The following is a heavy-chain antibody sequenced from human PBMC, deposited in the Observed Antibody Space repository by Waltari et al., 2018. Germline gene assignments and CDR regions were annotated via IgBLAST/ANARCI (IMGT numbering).Heavy chain of an antibody. CDR1: GYTFTDFS. Sequence: QVQLVQSGAEVKRPGAAVKVSCKAPGYTFTDFSMHWVRQAPGQGLEWMGIINPSGGGTTYTQKFQDRVTMTRDTSTNTVYMELSSLRSEDTAVYYCARAGTTLIWGVAEWGQGTLVTVSS. CDR2: INPSGGGT. J-gene: IGHJ4*02. CDR3: ARAGTTLIWGVAE. V-gene: IGHV1-46*01. D-gene: IGHD3-10*01.